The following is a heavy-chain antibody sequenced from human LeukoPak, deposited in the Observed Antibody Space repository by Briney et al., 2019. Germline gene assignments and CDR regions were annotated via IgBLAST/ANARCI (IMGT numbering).Heavy chain of an antibody. CDR2: INPNSGGT. D-gene: IGHD3-22*01. CDR1: GYTFTGYY. CDR3: ARERYDSSGYYRFDY. Sequence: ASVKVSCKASGYTFTGYYMHRVRQAPGQGLEWMGWINPNSGGTNYAQKFQGRVTMTRDTSISTAYMELSRLRSDDTAVYYCARERYDSSGYYRFDYWGQGTLVTVSS. J-gene: IGHJ4*02. V-gene: IGHV1-2*02.